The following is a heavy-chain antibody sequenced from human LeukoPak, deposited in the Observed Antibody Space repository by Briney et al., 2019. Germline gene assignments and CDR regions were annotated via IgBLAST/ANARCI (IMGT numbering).Heavy chain of an antibody. D-gene: IGHD3-9*01. CDR1: GGSFSGYY. CDR2: INHSGST. Sequence: SETLSLTCAVYGGSFSGYYWSWIRQPPGKGLEWIGEINHSGSTNYNPSLKSRVTISVDTSKNQFSLKLSSVTAADTAVYYCATNYDILTGYNWFDPCGQGTLVTVSS. V-gene: IGHV4-34*01. J-gene: IGHJ5*02. CDR3: ATNYDILTGYNWFDP.